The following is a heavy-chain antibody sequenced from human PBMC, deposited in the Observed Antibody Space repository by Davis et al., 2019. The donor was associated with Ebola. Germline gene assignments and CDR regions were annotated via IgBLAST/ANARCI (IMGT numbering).Heavy chain of an antibody. V-gene: IGHV3-48*02. CDR3: SRGGAVKFDY. D-gene: IGHD4-17*01. J-gene: IGHJ4*02. CDR1: GFTFSSYS. Sequence: GESLKISCAASGFTFSSYSMNWVRQAPGKGLERVSYISSSSSTIYYADPVKGRFTISRDNAKNSLYLQMNSLRDEDTALYYCSRGGAVKFDYWGQGTLVTVSS. CDR2: ISSSSSTI.